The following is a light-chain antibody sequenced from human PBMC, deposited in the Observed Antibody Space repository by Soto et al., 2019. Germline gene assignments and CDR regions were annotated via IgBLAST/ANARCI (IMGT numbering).Light chain of an antibody. CDR2: GAS. J-gene: IGKJ2*01. CDR1: QSVGSNY. CDR3: QQYGNSPYT. V-gene: IGKV3-20*01. Sequence: EIVLTQSPGTLSLSPGERVTLSCRASQSVGSNYLAWYQQKPGQAPSLLIYGASSRATGIPDRFSGSGSGTNFTLTISRLEPEDFAMYYCQQYGNSPYTFGQGPKLEIK.